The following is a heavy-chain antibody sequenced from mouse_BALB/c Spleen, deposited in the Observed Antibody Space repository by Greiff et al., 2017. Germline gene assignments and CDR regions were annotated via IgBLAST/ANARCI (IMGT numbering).Heavy chain of an antibody. CDR1: GSTFTSYW. J-gene: IGHJ3*01. D-gene: IGHD2-1*01. V-gene: IGHV1-87*01. CDR2: IYPGDGDT. CDR3: ALYGNYGGFAY. Sequence: QVQLQQSGAELARPGASVKLSCKASGSTFTSYWMQWVKQRPGQGLEWIGAIYPGDGDTRYTQKFKGKATLTADKSSSTAYMQLSSLASEDSAVYYCALYGNYGGFAYWGQGTLVTVSA.